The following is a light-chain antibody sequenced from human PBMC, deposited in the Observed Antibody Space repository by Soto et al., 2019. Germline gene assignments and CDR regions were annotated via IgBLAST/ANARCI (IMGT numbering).Light chain of an antibody. CDR2: AAS. CDR1: QGISSY. J-gene: IGKJ1*01. V-gene: IGKV1-8*01. Sequence: AIRLIQSPSSFSASTGDRVTITCRASQGISSYLAWYQQKPGKAPKLLIYAASTLQSGVPSRFSGSGSGTDFTLTISCLQSEDFATYYCQQYYSYPVTFGQGTKVDIK. CDR3: QQYYSYPVT.